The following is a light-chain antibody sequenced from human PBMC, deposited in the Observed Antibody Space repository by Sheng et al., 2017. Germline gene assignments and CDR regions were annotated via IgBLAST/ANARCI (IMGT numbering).Light chain of an antibody. Sequence: DIQMTQSPSSLSASVGDRVTITCRASQNINTYLNWYQQKPGKAPKVLISAASNLHSGVPSRFSGSGSGTDFTLTISSLQPEDFATCYCQQSYTTRLTFGGGTKVEIK. J-gene: IGKJ4*01. V-gene: IGKV1-39*01. CDR2: AAS. CDR3: QQSYTTRLT. CDR1: QNINTY.